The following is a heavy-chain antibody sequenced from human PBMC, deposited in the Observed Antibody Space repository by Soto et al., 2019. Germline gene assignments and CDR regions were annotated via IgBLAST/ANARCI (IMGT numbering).Heavy chain of an antibody. Sequence: GGSLRLSCAASGFTFNSYAMNWVRQAPGKGLAWVSAIGTDGNTYYANSVKGRFTISRDNSRTTLYLQMNSLQVEDTALYYCVRKYPGTRPFDYWGQGTLVTVSS. CDR2: IGTDGNT. J-gene: IGHJ4*01. D-gene: IGHD2-2*01. V-gene: IGHV3-23*01. CDR3: VRKYPGTRPFDY. CDR1: GFTFNSYA.